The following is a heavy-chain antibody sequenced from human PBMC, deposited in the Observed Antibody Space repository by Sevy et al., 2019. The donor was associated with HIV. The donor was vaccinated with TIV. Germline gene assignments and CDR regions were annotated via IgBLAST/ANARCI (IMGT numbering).Heavy chain of an antibody. J-gene: IGHJ4*02. CDR1: GFTFSDYA. D-gene: IGHD6-19*01. CDR2: IKTKTEGGTT. CDR3: TRDLYGSGWFYFDY. Sequence: GGSLRLSCTASGFTFSDYAMSWVRQAPGKGLEWVGFIKTKTEGGTTEYAAYVKGRFIISRDDSKNIAYLQMNSLKTEDTAVYYCTRDLYGSGWFYFDYWGQGTLVTVSS. V-gene: IGHV3-49*04.